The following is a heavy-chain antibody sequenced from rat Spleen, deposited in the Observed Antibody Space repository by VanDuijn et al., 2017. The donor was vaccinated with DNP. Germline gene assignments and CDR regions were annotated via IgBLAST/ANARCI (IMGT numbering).Heavy chain of an antibody. V-gene: IGHV5-7*01. J-gene: IGHJ3*01. CDR3: ATGILRIVGWFTY. CDR2: ISYDGSRT. D-gene: IGHD1-6*01. Sequence: EVQLEESGGGLVQPGRSMKLSCAASGFTFSNYAMAWVRQAPKKGLEWVATISYDGSRTSCRESVKGRFTSSRDNAKSSLYLQMDSLRSEDTATYYWATGILRIVGWFTYWGQGTLVTVSS. CDR1: GFTFSNYA.